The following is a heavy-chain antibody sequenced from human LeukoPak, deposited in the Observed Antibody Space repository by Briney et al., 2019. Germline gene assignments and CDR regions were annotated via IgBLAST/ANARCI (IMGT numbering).Heavy chain of an antibody. J-gene: IGHJ4*02. V-gene: IGHV3-30-3*01. Sequence: SGGSLRLSCAASGFTFSSYTMHWVRQAPGKGLEWVAVISYDGSNKYYADSVKGRFTISRDNSKNTLYLQMNSLRAEDTAVYYCARARTPIVVVPAALDYWGQGTLVTVSS. CDR2: ISYDGSNK. CDR3: ARARTPIVVVPAALDY. CDR1: GFTFSSYT. D-gene: IGHD2-2*01.